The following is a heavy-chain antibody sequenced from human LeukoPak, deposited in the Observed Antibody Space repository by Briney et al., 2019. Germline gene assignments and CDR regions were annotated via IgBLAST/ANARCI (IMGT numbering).Heavy chain of an antibody. CDR3: ARAYSSTWYGGDTFDI. J-gene: IGHJ3*02. V-gene: IGHV4-38-2*01. CDR2: IYHSGNT. Sequence: SETLSLTCAVSRYSITRGYYWAWIRQPPGKGLEWIGSIYHSGNTYYNPSLKSRPTMSVDTSKNRFSLNLRSVTAADTAVYFCARAYSSTWYGGDTFDIWGQGTMVTVSS. CDR1: RYSITRGYY. D-gene: IGHD6-13*01.